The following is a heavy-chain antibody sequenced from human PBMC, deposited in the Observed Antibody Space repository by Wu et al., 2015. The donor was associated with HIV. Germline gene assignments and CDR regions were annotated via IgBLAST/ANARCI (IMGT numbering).Heavy chain of an antibody. CDR1: GYTFTSYD. V-gene: IGHV1-8*01. CDR3: ASNFYFSVALGYYYVSTYFDL. Sequence: QVQLVQSGAEVKKPGASVKVSCKASGYTFTSYDINWVRQATGQGLEWMGWMNPNSGNTGYAQKFQGRVTMTRNTSISTAYMELSSLRSEDTAVYYCASNFYFSVALGYYYVSTYFDLLGPGEXWVTVSS. CDR2: MNPNSGNT. D-gene: IGHD3-22*01. J-gene: IGHJ4*02.